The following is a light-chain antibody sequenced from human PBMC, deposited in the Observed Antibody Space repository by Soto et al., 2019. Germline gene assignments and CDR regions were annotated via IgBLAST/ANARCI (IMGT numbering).Light chain of an antibody. CDR1: SGHSSFA. CDR2: LNSDGSH. J-gene: IGLJ2*01. V-gene: IGLV4-69*01. CDR3: QTWGTGIRV. Sequence: QSVLTQSPSASASLGASVKLTCTLSSGHSSFAIAWHQQQPEKGPRYLMKLNSDGSHSKGDGIPDRFSGSRSGAERYLTISSLQSEDEADYNCQTWGTGIRVFGGGTKLTVL.